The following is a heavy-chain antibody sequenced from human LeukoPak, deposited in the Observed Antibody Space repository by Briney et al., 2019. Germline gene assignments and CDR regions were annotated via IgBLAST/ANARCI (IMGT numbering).Heavy chain of an antibody. J-gene: IGHJ4*02. Sequence: SETLSLTCTVSGGSINSYYWSWIRQPAGKGLEWIGRIYSSGSTGYNPSLMSRVTMSLDTSKNQFPLNLSSVTAADTAVYYCARVDIRTAFFDYWGQGTLVTVSS. D-gene: IGHD5-12*01. CDR3: ARVDIRTAFFDY. CDR1: GGSINSYY. CDR2: IYSSGST. V-gene: IGHV4-4*07.